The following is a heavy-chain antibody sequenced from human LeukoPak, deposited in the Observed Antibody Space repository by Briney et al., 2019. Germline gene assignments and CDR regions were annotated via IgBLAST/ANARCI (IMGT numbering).Heavy chain of an antibody. CDR2: ISSSDGYI. V-gene: IGHV3-21*01. D-gene: IGHD6-6*01. Sequence: GGSLRLFCAASGFTFYSYSMNWVRQAPGKGLEWVSSISSSDGYIYYADSVKGRFTSSRDNAKNSLYLQMNSLRAEDTAVYYCARMYSSSSGFSYWGQGTLVTVSS. CDR1: GFTFYSYS. J-gene: IGHJ4*02. CDR3: ARMYSSSSGFSY.